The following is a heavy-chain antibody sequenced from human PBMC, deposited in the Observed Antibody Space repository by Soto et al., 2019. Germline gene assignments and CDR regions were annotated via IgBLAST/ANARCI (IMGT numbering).Heavy chain of an antibody. CDR1: GYTFTSYY. D-gene: IGHD4-17*01. CDR3: ARDEADPDYGDYFYYYGMDV. Sequence: QVQLVQSGAEVKKPGASVKVSCKASGYTFTSYYMHWVRQAPGQGLEWMGIINPSGGSTSYAQKFQGRVTMTRDTSTSTVYMELSSLRSEDTAVYYCARDEADPDYGDYFYYYGMDVWGQGTTVTVSS. CDR2: INPSGGST. V-gene: IGHV1-46*01. J-gene: IGHJ6*02.